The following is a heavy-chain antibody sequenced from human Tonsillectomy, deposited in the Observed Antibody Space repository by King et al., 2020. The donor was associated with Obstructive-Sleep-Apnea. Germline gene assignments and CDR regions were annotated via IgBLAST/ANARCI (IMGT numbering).Heavy chain of an antibody. CDR2: IHYSGST. V-gene: IGHV4-59*08. Sequence: VQLQESGPGLVKPSETLSLTCTVSGGSISSYYWSWIRQPPGKGLEWIGDIHYSGSTNYNPPLKVRVTISVEPSKNQFSLKLSSGTAADTAVYYCARSTYYYYGMDVWGQGTTVTVSS. CDR1: GGSISSYY. J-gene: IGHJ6*02. CDR3: ARSTYYYYGMDV.